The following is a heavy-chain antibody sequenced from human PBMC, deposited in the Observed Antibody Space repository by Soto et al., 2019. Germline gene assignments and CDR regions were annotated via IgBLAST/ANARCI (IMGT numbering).Heavy chain of an antibody. V-gene: IGHV1-18*01. CDR1: GYTFTSYG. Sequence: QVQLVQSGAEVKKPWASVKVSCKASGYTFTSYGISWVRQAPGQGLEWMGWISAYNGNTNYAQKLQGRVTMTTDTSTSTAYMELRSLRSDDTVVYYCARDTRDDYGDYQGWFDPWGQGTLVTVSS. J-gene: IGHJ5*02. D-gene: IGHD4-17*01. CDR2: ISAYNGNT. CDR3: ARDTRDDYGDYQGWFDP.